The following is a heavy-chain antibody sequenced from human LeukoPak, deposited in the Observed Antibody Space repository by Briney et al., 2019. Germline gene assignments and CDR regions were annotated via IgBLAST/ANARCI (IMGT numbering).Heavy chain of an antibody. D-gene: IGHD2-21*01. CDR1: GYTCTSYG. CDR3: ARDDPIHASDI. Sequence: GASVKVSCKAAGYTCTSYGISWVRQAPGQGLEWMGWISAYNGNTNYAQKLQGRVTMTTDTSTSTAYMELRSLSSDDPAVYYCARDDPIHASDIWGQGTMVTVSS. V-gene: IGHV1-18*01. CDR2: ISAYNGNT. J-gene: IGHJ3*02.